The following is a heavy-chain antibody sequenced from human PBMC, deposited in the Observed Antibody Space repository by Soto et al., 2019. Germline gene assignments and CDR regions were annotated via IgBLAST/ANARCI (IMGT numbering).Heavy chain of an antibody. J-gene: IGHJ5*02. D-gene: IGHD1-1*01. Sequence: EVQLVESGGGLVQPGGSLRLSCAASGFTFSSYSMNWVRQAPGKGREWVSYISSSSTTIYYADSVKGRFTISRDNAKNSLYLQMNSLRDEDTAVYYCARALPDKLVQLERRVSGWFDPWGQGTLVTVSS. CDR3: ARALPDKLVQLERRVSGWFDP. V-gene: IGHV3-48*02. CDR1: GFTFSSYS. CDR2: ISSSSTTI.